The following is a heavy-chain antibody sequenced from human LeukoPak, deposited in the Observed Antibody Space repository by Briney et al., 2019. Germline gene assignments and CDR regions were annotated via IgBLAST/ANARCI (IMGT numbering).Heavy chain of an antibody. D-gene: IGHD3-10*01. CDR1: GGTFSSYA. V-gene: IGHV1-69*13. J-gene: IGHJ4*02. CDR3: ARKPFIKKPHPLDY. CDR2: IIRIFGTA. Sequence: SVKVSCKASGGTFSSYAISWVRPAPGQGLEWMGGIIRIFGTANYAQKFQGRVTITADESTSTAYMELSSLRSEDTAVYYCARKPFIKKPHPLDYRGQGTRVTVSS.